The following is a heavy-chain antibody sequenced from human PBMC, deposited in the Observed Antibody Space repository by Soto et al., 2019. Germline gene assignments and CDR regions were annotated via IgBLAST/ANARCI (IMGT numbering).Heavy chain of an antibody. J-gene: IGHJ6*02. CDR1: GASISIGGYF. CDR3: ATDEYFGSEIDFYYYAMDV. CDR2: IYYNGST. V-gene: IGHV4-31*03. D-gene: IGHD3-10*01. Sequence: QVQLQESGPRLVKPSQTLSLTCTVSGASISIGGYFWSWIRQHPGKGLEWIGHIYYNGSTYYNPSLKSRLTISVDTSKNEFSLRLTSVTAADTAVYFCATDEYFGSEIDFYYYAMDVWGQGTTVTVSS.